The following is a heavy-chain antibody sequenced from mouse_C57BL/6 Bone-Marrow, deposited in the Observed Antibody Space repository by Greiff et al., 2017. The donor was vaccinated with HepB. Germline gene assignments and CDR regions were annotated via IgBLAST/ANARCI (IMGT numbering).Heavy chain of an antibody. CDR3: ARGLGRFAY. CDR2: IYPGDGDT. Sequence: ESGPELVKPGASVKISCKASGYAFSSSWMNWVKQRPGKGLEWIGRIYPGDGDTNYNGKFKGKATLTADKSSSTAYMQLSSLTSEDSAVYFCARGLGRFAYWGQGTLVTVSA. J-gene: IGHJ3*01. V-gene: IGHV1-82*01. CDR1: GYAFSSSW. D-gene: IGHD3-3*01.